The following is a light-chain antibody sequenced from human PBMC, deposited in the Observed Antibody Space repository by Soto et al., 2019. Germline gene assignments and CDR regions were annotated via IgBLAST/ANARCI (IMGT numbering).Light chain of an antibody. CDR3: QLSYRTPWT. J-gene: IGKJ1*01. CDR1: QSIGTS. CDR2: VAS. V-gene: IGKV1-39*01. Sequence: TQSPASLSASRVDRVTITCRASQSIGTSLIWYQQQPGKAPSLLIYVASTLQTGVPSRFSGSGSGTDFTLTICSLQPEDFATYCCQLSYRTPWTFGQGTKVDIK.